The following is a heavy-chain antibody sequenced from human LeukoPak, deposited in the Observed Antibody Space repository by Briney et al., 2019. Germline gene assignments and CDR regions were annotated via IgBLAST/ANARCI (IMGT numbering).Heavy chain of an antibody. CDR1: GFMFTSYS. V-gene: IGHV3-21*01. Sequence: GGSLRLSCAASGFMFTSYSMNWVRQAPGKGLDWVSSISASSTYIFYGDSVKGRFTLSRDNARSSLYLQMNGLKAEDTAVYYCARIAISSLGAYYMDVWGKGTTVTVSS. CDR2: ISASSTYI. D-gene: IGHD5-24*01. CDR3: ARIAISSLGAYYMDV. J-gene: IGHJ6*03.